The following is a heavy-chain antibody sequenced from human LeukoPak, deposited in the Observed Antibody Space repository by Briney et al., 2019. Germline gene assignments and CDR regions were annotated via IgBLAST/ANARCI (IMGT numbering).Heavy chain of an antibody. CDR2: ISTYNGNT. Sequence: ASVKVSCKSSGYTFTSYGISWVRQAPGQGLEWMGWISTYNGNTNYAQKLQGRVAMTTDTSTSTAYMELRSLRSDDTAVYYCARDCDRSGYYCYWGQGTLVTVSS. CDR3: ARDCDRSGYYCY. D-gene: IGHD3-22*01. J-gene: IGHJ4*02. CDR1: GYTFTSYG. V-gene: IGHV1-18*01.